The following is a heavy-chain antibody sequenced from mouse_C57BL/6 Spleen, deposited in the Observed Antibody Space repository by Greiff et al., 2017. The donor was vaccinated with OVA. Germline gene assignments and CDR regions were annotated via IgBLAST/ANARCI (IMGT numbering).Heavy chain of an antibody. CDR3: TTGRYGKGNCDY. D-gene: IGHD2-10*02. Sequence: VQLQQSGAELVRPGASVTLSCKASGYTFTDYEMHWVKQTPVQGLEWIGAIDPETGGSAYNQKFQGKAILTADKSSSTAYMELRSLTSEYSAVYYCTTGRYGKGNCDYWGQGTTLTVSS. CDR1: GYTFTDYE. V-gene: IGHV1-15*01. J-gene: IGHJ2*01. CDR2: IDPETGGS.